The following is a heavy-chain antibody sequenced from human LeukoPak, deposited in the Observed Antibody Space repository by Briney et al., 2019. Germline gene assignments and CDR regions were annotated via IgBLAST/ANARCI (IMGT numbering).Heavy chain of an antibody. CDR1: GYSISSDYY. CDR3: ARARSGKWGFDY. V-gene: IGHV4-38-2*02. D-gene: IGHD1-26*01. Sequence: PSETLSLTCTVSGYSISSDYYWGWIRQPPGKGLEWIGSIYYSGSTYYNPSLKSRVTISVDTSKNQFSLKLSSVTAADTAVYYCARARSGKWGFDYWGQGTLVTVSS. CDR2: IYYSGST. J-gene: IGHJ4*02.